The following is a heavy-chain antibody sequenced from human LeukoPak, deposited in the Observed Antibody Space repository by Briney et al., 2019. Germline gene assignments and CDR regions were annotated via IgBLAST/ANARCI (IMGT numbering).Heavy chain of an antibody. CDR1: GFTFSSYG. D-gene: IGHD2-2*01. Sequence: GGSRRLSCAASGFTFSSYGMHWVRQAPGKGLEWVAFIRYDGTNKYYADSVKGRFTISRDNSKNTLYLQMNSLRAEDTAVYYCAHGSMYQLDYWGQGTLVTVSS. CDR2: IRYDGTNK. V-gene: IGHV3-30*02. J-gene: IGHJ4*02. CDR3: AHGSMYQLDY.